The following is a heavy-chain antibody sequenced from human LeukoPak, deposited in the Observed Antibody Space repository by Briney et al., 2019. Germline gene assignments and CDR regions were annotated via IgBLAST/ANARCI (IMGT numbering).Heavy chain of an antibody. CDR3: ARDLRRGSSGWYWGDWFDP. Sequence: ASVKVSCKASGYTFTVYYMHWVRQAPGQGHEWMGWINPNSGGTNYAQKFQGRVTMTRDTSISTAYMELSRLRSDDTAVYYCARDLRRGSSGWYWGDWFDPWGQGTLVTVSS. D-gene: IGHD6-19*01. CDR2: INPNSGGT. J-gene: IGHJ5*02. CDR1: GYTFTVYY. V-gene: IGHV1-2*02.